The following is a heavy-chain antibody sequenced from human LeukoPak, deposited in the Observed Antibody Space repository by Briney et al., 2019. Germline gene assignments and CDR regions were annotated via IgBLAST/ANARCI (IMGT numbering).Heavy chain of an antibody. CDR2: ISWNSGSI. D-gene: IGHD1-1*01. V-gene: IGHV3-48*04. CDR1: GFTLSTYW. Sequence: QPGGSLRLSCAASGFTLSTYWTHWVRQAPGKGLEWVSGISWNSGSIGYADSVKGRFTISRDNAKNSLYLQMNSLRAEDTAVYYCARGSRPNFGTTGTILDYWGQGTLVTVSS. J-gene: IGHJ4*02. CDR3: ARGSRPNFGTTGTILDY.